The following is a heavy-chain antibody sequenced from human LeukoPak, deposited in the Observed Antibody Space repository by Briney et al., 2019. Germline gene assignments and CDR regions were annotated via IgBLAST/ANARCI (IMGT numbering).Heavy chain of an antibody. V-gene: IGHV2-5*01. D-gene: IGHD1-1*01. CDR1: GFSLSTSGVG. CDR2: IYWNDDK. Sequence: VSGPTLVNPTQTLTLTCTFSGFSLSTSGVGVGWIRQPPGKALEWLALIYWNDDKRYSPSLRTRLTITKDTSKNQVVLTMTEMARVDTSTYYCPHATRFDWFDPWGQGTLVTVSS. J-gene: IGHJ5*02. CDR3: PHATRFDWFDP.